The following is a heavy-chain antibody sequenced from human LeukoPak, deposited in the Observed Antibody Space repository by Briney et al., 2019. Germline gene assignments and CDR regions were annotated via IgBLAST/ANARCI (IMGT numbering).Heavy chain of an antibody. J-gene: IGHJ4*02. CDR3: ARDRVGWRGYDILTGYYG. D-gene: IGHD3-9*01. CDR1: GGTFSSYA. V-gene: IGHV1-69*06. Sequence: SVKVSCKASGGTFSSYAISWVRQAPGQGLEWMGGIIPIFGTANYAQKFQGRVTITADKSTSTAYMELSSLRSEDTAVYYCARDRVGWRGYDILTGYYGWGQGTLVTVSS. CDR2: IIPIFGTA.